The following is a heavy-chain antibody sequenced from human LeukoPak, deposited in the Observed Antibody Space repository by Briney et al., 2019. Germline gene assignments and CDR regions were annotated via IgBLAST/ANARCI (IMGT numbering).Heavy chain of an antibody. CDR3: AKDLAAVARGYFDY. CDR1: GFTFSSYG. CDR2: ISYDGSNK. Sequence: PGRSLRLSCAASGFTFSSYGMHWVRQAPGKGLEWEAVISYDGSNKYYADSVKGRFTISRDNSKNTLYLQMNSLRAEDTAVYYCAKDLAAVARGYFDYWGQGTLVTVSS. J-gene: IGHJ4*02. V-gene: IGHV3-30*18. D-gene: IGHD6-19*01.